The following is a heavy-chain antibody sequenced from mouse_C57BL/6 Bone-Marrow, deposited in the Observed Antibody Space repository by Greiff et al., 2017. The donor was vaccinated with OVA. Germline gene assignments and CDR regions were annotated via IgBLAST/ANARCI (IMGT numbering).Heavy chain of an antibody. CDR3: TSYGDFDY. D-gene: IGHD1-1*02. V-gene: IGHV14-4*01. CDR1: GFTFKDDY. CDR2: IDPENGDT. Sequence: VQLQQSGAELVRPGASVKLSCTASGFTFKDDYMHWVKQRPEQGLEWIGWIDPENGDTEYASKFQGKATITADTSSNTAYLQLSSLTSEDTAVSYSTSYGDFDYWGQGTTLTVSS. J-gene: IGHJ2*01.